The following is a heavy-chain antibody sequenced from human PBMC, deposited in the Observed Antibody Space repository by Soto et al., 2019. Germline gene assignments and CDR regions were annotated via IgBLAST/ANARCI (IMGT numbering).Heavy chain of an antibody. Sequence: SVKVSCKASGGTFSSYAISWVRQAPGQGLEWMGGIIPIFGTANYAQKFQGRVTITADESTSTAYMELSSLRSEDTAVYYCASHSSGWYNWFDPWGQGTLVTVSS. J-gene: IGHJ5*02. V-gene: IGHV1-69*13. CDR2: IIPIFGTA. CDR1: GGTFSSYA. CDR3: ASHSSGWYNWFDP. D-gene: IGHD6-19*01.